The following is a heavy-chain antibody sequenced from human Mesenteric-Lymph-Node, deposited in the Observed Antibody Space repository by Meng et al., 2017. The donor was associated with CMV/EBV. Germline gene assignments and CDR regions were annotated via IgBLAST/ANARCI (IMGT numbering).Heavy chain of an antibody. Sequence: GESLKISCTVFGFTFSNYPMHWVRQAPGKGLEWVAVISDDGSSKYHADSVTGRFTISRDNSRNTLYLQMNSLRGEDTALYYCARENDYRNYFDQWGQRTLVAVSS. D-gene: IGHD4-11*01. CDR1: GFTFSNYP. CDR3: ARENDYRNYFDQ. V-gene: IGHV3-30-3*01. CDR2: ISDDGSSK. J-gene: IGHJ4*02.